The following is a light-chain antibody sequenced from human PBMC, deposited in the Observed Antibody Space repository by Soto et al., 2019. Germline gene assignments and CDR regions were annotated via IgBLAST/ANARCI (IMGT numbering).Light chain of an antibody. Sequence: EIVMTQSPATLSVSPGERGTFSCRASQSVSSNLAWYQQKPGQAPRLLIYGASIRATGIPARFSGSGSGTEFTLTISSLQPDDFATYYCQHYNSYSEAFGQGTKVDIK. CDR3: QHYNSYSEA. V-gene: IGKV3-15*01. CDR1: QSVSSN. CDR2: GAS. J-gene: IGKJ1*01.